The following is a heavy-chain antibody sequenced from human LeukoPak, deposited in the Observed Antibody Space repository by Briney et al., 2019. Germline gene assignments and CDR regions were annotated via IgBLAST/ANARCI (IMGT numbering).Heavy chain of an antibody. D-gene: IGHD3-10*01. CDR2: IYHSGKS. CDR3: ARRSSGSGSYYNFDYYYYMDV. V-gene: IGHV4-38-2*02. Sequence: SETLSLTCSVSGYSISSGYYWDWIRQPPGKGLEWIASIYHSGKSYYNPSLKSRVTISVDTSKNQFSLKLSSVTAADTAVYYCARRSSGSGSYYNFDYYYYMDVWGKGTTVTISS. CDR1: GYSISSGYY. J-gene: IGHJ6*03.